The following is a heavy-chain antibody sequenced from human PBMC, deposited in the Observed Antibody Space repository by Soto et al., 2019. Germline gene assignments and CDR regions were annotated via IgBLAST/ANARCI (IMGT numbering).Heavy chain of an antibody. CDR1: GGSFSGYY. V-gene: IGHV4-34*01. CDR3: ARGIVVVPAADDAFDI. D-gene: IGHD2-2*01. CDR2: INHSGST. J-gene: IGHJ3*02. Sequence: PSETLSLTCAVYGGSFSGYYWSWIRQPPGKGLEWIGEINHSGSTNYNPSLKSRVTISVDTSKNQFSLKLSSVTAADTAVYYCARGIVVVPAADDAFDIWGQGTMVTV.